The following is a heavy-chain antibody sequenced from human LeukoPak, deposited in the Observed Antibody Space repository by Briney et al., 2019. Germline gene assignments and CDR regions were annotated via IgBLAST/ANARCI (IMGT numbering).Heavy chain of an antibody. V-gene: IGHV4-34*01. J-gene: IGHJ6*03. CDR1: GGSFSGYY. CDR3: ARDFSYGYPYYYYYMDV. Sequence: SETLSLTCAVYGGSFSGYYWSWIRQPPGKGLEWIGEINHSGSTNYNPSLKSRVTISVDTSKNQFSLKLSSVTAEDTALYYCARDFSYGYPYYYYYMDVWGKGTTVTVSS. D-gene: IGHD5-18*01. CDR2: INHSGST.